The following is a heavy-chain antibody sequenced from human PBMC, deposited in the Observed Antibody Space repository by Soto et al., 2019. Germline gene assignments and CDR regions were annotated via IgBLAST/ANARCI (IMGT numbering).Heavy chain of an antibody. Sequence: SETLSLTCTVSGGSLSNYYWCWIRLPPGKGLEWIGYVYYTGSTSYNPSLKRRVTFSAATSRDQFSLSLTSVTAADTAVSYCTRLSAAWFDPSGQGTLVTVSS. V-gene: IGHV4-59*01. CDR2: VYYTGST. D-gene: IGHD6-19*01. CDR1: GGSLSNYY. CDR3: TRLSAAWFDP. J-gene: IGHJ5*02.